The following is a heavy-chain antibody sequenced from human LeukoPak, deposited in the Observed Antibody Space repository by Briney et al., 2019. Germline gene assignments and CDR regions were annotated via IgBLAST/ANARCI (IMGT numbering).Heavy chain of an antibody. Sequence: GGSLRLSCAASGFTFSRYWMHWVRQAPGKGLEWVAVISYDGSNKYYADSVKGRFTISRDNSKNTLYLQMNSLRAEDTAVYYCAREDIVVVVAATNYFDYWGQGTLVTVSS. J-gene: IGHJ4*02. D-gene: IGHD2-15*01. V-gene: IGHV3-30-3*01. CDR3: AREDIVVVVAATNYFDY. CDR1: GFTFSRYW. CDR2: ISYDGSNK.